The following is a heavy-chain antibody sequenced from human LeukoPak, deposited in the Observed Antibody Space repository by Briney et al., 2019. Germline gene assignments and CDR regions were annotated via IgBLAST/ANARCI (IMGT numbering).Heavy chain of an antibody. V-gene: IGHV3-11*04. CDR3: AREGGRNYDFWSGPVGFDY. CDR2: ISSSGSTI. D-gene: IGHD3-3*01. CDR1: GFTFSDYY. J-gene: IGHJ4*02. Sequence: PGGSLRLSCAASGFTFSDYYMSWIRQAPGKGLEWVSYISSSGSTIYYADSVKGRFTISRDNAKNSLYLQMNSLRAEDTAVYYCAREGGRNYDFWSGPVGFDYWGQGTLVTVSS.